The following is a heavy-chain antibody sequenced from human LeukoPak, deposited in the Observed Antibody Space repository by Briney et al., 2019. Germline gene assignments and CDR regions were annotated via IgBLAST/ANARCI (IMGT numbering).Heavy chain of an antibody. CDR1: GFTFSDYY. D-gene: IGHD6-6*01. V-gene: IGHV3-11*01. J-gene: IGHJ4*02. CDR2: ISGRGTTI. CDR3: ARTARAVDY. Sequence: PGGSLRLSCAASGFTFSDYYMNWIRQAPGKGLEWISYISGRGTTISYADSVKGRFTISRDNANHSLYLQMNSLRAEDTAVYYCARTARAVDYWGQGTLVTVSS.